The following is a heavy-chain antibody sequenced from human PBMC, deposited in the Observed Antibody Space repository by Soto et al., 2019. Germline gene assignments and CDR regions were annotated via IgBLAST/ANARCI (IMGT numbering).Heavy chain of an antibody. CDR3: ASGPPSGSFSLTPRY. J-gene: IGHJ4*02. V-gene: IGHV1-18*04. CDR1: GYSFHNFG. CDR2: ISGQIAKT. D-gene: IGHD1-26*01. Sequence: QVQLVQSGPEVKKPGASVKVSCKASGYSFHNFGIIWVRQAPGQGLEWMGWISGQIAKTNYAQKFQGKVTMTTDTSTSTAYMELNTLPSADPAMYYCASGPPSGSFSLTPRYWGQGTLVTVSS.